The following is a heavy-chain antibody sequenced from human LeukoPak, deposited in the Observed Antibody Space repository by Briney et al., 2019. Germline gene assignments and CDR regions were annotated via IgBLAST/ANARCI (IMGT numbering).Heavy chain of an antibody. CDR2: INSDGSST. CDR1: GVAFSNYW. CDR3: ARENPPGLPKKALH. V-gene: IGHV3-74*01. Sequence: GGSLALYCAASGVAFSNYWLHWVHQAPGQGLVLVSRINSDGSSTSYADSVKGRFTISRDNAENTLYLQMNSLRAEDTAVYYCARENPPGLPKKALHWGQGTLVTVSS. J-gene: IGHJ4*02.